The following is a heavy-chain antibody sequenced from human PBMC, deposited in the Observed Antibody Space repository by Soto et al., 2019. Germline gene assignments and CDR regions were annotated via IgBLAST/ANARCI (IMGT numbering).Heavy chain of an antibody. J-gene: IGHJ4*02. CDR2: IYYSGST. CDR1: GGSISSGGYY. CDR3: ARAPRLLWFGELLHFDY. D-gene: IGHD3-10*01. Sequence: PSDTLSLTCTVSGGSISSGGYYWSWIRQHPGKGLEWIGYIYYSGSTYYNPSLKSRVTISVDTSKNQFSLKLSSVTAADTAVYYCARAPRLLWFGELLHFDYLGQGTLVTVSS. V-gene: IGHV4-31*03.